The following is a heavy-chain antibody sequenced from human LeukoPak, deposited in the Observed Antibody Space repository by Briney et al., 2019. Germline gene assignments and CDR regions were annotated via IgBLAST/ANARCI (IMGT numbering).Heavy chain of an antibody. CDR1: GLTFSDYY. D-gene: IGHD3-3*01. J-gene: IGHJ6*02. CDR3: ARAGFDYGMDV. V-gene: IGHV3-11*01. CDR2: ISSSGSTI. Sequence: GRSLTLSCAAAGLTFSDYYMSWTRQAPGKGLEWVSYISSSGSTIYYADSVKGRFTISRDNAKYSLYLQMNSLRAEDTAVYYCARAGFDYGMDVWGQGTTVTVSS.